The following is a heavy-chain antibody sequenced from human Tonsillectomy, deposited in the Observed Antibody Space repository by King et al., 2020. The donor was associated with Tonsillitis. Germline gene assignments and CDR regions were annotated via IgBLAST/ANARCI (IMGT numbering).Heavy chain of an antibody. CDR2: IWFVGSNK. V-gene: IGHV3-33*01. Sequence: VQLVESGGGLVQPGRSLRLSCAASGFTFSNYGMHWVRQAPGKGLEWVAVIWFVGSNKYYEESVKGRFTISRDNSQNTLYMQRSSRGAEETAVYYCARDREGLDYWGQGTLVTVSS. CDR3: ARDREGLDY. J-gene: IGHJ4*02. CDR1: GFTFSNYG.